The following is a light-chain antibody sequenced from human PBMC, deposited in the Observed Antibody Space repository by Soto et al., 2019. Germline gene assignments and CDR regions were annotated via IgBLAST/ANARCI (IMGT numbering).Light chain of an antibody. CDR2: DAS. J-gene: IGKJ1*01. CDR1: QSVSSY. V-gene: IGKV3-11*01. CDR3: QQRYRWPRT. Sequence: EIVLTQSPGTLSLSPGERATLSCRASQSVSSYLAWYQQKPGQAPRLLIYDASNRATGIPARFSGSGSGTDFTLSVSSLEPEDFAVYYCQQRYRWPRTFGQGTKVDIK.